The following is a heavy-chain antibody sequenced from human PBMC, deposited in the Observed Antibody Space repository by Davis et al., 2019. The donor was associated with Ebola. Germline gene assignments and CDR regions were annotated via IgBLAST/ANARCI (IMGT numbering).Heavy chain of an antibody. CDR1: GYTFTSYG. Sequence: ASVKISCKASGYTFTSYGIIWVRQAPSHGLEWMGWIRTFNGNTNYAQSFQGRVTMTRDTSTRTAYLELTSLTSDDTAVYYCASDADSFHYWGQGTLVAVSS. CDR3: ASDADSFHY. CDR2: IRTFNGNT. V-gene: IGHV1-18*04. D-gene: IGHD3/OR15-3a*01. J-gene: IGHJ4*02.